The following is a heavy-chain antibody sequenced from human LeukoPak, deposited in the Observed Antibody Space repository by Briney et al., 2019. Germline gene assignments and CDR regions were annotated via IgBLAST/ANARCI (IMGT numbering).Heavy chain of an antibody. V-gene: IGHV3-53*01. J-gene: IGHJ5*02. D-gene: IGHD3-10*01. CDR2: IYTGGST. CDR3: TRDAPNYYGSGSHIP. CDR1: GFILNSNH. Sequence: GGSLRLSCTASGFILNSNHMNWVRQAPGKGLEWVSVIYTGGSTFYADSVKGRFTISRDNSKNTLYLQMNSLRTEDTAVYYCTRDAPNYYGSGSHIPSGQGTLVTVSS.